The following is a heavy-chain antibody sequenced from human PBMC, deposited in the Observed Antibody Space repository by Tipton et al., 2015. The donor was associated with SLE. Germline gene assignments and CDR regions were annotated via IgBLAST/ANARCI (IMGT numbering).Heavy chain of an antibody. D-gene: IGHD4-11*01. CDR1: GGSISSYY. CDR2: IYYSGST. J-gene: IGHJ3*02. CDR3: ARDPDSNRAFDI. Sequence: TLSLTCTVSGGSISSYYWSWIRQPPGKGLEWIGYIYYSGSTNYNPSLKSRVTISVDTSKNQFSLKLSSVTAADTAVYYCARDPDSNRAFDIWGQGTMVTVSS. V-gene: IGHV4-59*01.